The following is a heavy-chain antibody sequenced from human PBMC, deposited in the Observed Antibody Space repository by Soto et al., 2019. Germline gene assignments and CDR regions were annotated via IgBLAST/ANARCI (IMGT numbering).Heavy chain of an antibody. CDR2: ISYDGSYK. CDR3: AKDSVGATLYYNGMDV. D-gene: IGHD1-26*01. V-gene: IGHV3-30*18. Sequence: GGSLRLSCSSSGFTFSSYGMHWVRQAPGKGLEWLAIISYDGSYKYYADSVKGRFTISRDNSKNTLYLQMNSLRAEDTALYYCAKDSVGATLYYNGMDVWGLGTTVTVSS. CDR1: GFTFSSYG. J-gene: IGHJ6*02.